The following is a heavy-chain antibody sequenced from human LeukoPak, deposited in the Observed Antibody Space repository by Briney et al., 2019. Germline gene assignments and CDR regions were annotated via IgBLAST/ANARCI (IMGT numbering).Heavy chain of an antibody. CDR2: IYSGGST. CDR3: ARAPPKGLRYTGWFDP. D-gene: IGHD3-9*01. J-gene: IGHJ5*02. CDR1: GFTVSSNY. Sequence: PGGSLRLSCAASGFTVSSNYMSWVRQAPGKGLEWVSVIYSGGSTYYADSVKGRFTISRDNTKNTLYLQMNSLRAEDTAVYYCARAPPKGLRYTGWFDPWGQGTLVTVSS. V-gene: IGHV3-53*01.